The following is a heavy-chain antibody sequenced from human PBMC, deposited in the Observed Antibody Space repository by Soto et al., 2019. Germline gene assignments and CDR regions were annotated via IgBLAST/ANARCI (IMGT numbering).Heavy chain of an antibody. J-gene: IGHJ5*01. D-gene: IGHD3-3*01. CDR2: IHSSGST. CDR1: GGSTSGYY. V-gene: IGHV4-59*01. Sequence: QLQLHESGPGLGYPSETLSLICSVSGGSTSGYYWSWIRQAPGKGLEWIGYIHSSGSTNFNPSLKSRVTMSVDTSRNQFSLNLTSVTAADTAVYYCARRGGGYYVDSWGQGTLVTVSS. CDR3: ARRGGGYYVDS.